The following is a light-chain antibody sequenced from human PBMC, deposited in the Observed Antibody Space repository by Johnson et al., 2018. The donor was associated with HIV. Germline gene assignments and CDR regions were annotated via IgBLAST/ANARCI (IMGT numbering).Light chain of an antibody. CDR2: DNN. V-gene: IGLV1-51*01. J-gene: IGLJ1*01. Sequence: QSVLTQPPSMSAAPGQRVTISCSGSSSNIGNNYVSWYQQVPGAAPNLLIYDNNRRPSGIPDRFSGSKSGTSATLGLTGLQTGDEADYYCGAWDNTLRTAVFVTGTKVNVL. CDR1: SSNIGNNY. CDR3: GAWDNTLRTAV.